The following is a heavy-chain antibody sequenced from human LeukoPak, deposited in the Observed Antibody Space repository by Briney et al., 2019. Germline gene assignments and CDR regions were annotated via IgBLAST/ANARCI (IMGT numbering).Heavy chain of an antibody. CDR3: ARERWDYYGSGSYPD. V-gene: IGHV1-46*01. Sequence: ASVKVSCKASGYTFTSYAMNWVRQAPGQGLEWMGIINPSGGSTSYAQKFQGRVTMTRDMSTSTVYMELSSLRSEDTAVYYCARERWDYYGSGSYPDWGQGTLVTVSS. J-gene: IGHJ4*02. D-gene: IGHD3-10*01. CDR1: GYTFTSYA. CDR2: INPSGGST.